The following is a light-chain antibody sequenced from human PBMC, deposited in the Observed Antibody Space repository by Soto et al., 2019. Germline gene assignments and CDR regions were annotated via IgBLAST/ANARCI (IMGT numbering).Light chain of an antibody. CDR2: GAS. J-gene: IGKJ5*01. V-gene: IGKV3-20*01. CDR1: QSVGTR. Sequence: EILLTQSTDTLSLSPGERATLSCRAAQSVGTRLAWYQHKTGQAPRLLISGASSRATGIPDRFTGSGSEKSFTLTISRLEPEDFALYYCQHYQSGHPITFGQGTRLEIK. CDR3: QHYQSGHPIT.